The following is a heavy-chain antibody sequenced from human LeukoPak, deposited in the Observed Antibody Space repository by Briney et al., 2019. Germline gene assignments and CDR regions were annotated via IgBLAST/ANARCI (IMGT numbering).Heavy chain of an antibody. Sequence: PGGALRQSFAAPGFTFSSYEMNSGCQAPGKVLEWVSYISSSGSTIYYADSVKGRFTISRDNAKNSLYLQMNSLRAEDTAVYYCAELGITMIGGVWGKGTTVTVSS. J-gene: IGHJ6*04. CDR3: AELGITMIGGV. CDR1: GFTFSSYE. V-gene: IGHV3-48*03. CDR2: ISSSGSTI. D-gene: IGHD3-10*02.